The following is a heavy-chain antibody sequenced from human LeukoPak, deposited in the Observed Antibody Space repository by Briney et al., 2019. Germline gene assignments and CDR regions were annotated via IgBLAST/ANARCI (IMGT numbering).Heavy chain of an antibody. CDR2: ISGSGGST. Sequence: PGGSLRLSCAASGFTFSSYAMSWVRQAPGKGLEWVSAISGSGGSTYYADSVKGRFTISRDNSKNTLYLQMNSLRAEDTAVYYCAKDPSIAGAGRFPHFDYWGQGTLSPSPQ. V-gene: IGHV3-23*01. CDR3: AKDPSIAGAGRFPHFDY. D-gene: IGHD6-13*01. J-gene: IGHJ4*02. CDR1: GFTFSSYA.